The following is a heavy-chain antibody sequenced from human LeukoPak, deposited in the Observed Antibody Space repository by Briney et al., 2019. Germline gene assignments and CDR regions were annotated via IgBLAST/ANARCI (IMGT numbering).Heavy chain of an antibody. J-gene: IGHJ4*02. CDR1: GFTVSSNY. D-gene: IGHD3-9*01. Sequence: GGSLRLSCAASGFTVSSNYMSWVRQAPGKGLEWVSVIYSGSSTYYADSVKGRFTISRDNSKNTLYLQMNSLRAEDTAVYYCARGLTYDILTGYYPHWGQGTLVTVSS. CDR2: IYSGSST. CDR3: ARGLTYDILTGYYPH. V-gene: IGHV3-53*01.